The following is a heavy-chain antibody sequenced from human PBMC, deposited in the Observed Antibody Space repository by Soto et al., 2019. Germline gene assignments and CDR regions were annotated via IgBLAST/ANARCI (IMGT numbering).Heavy chain of an antibody. V-gene: IGHV3-74*01. J-gene: IGHJ4*02. CDR2: INSDGSST. CDR3: VRTSLVVAAATREDY. Sequence: EVQLVESGGGLVQPGESLRLSCAASGFTFSSYWMHWVRQAPGQGLVWVSRINSDGSSTSYAGSVKGRFTISRDNAKNTRYLQMNSLRAEDTAVYYCVRTSLVVAAATREDYWGQGTLVTVSS. CDR1: GFTFSSYW. D-gene: IGHD2-15*01.